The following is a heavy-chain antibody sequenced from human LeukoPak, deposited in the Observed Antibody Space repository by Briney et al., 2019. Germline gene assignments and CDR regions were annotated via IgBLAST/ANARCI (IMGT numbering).Heavy chain of an antibody. D-gene: IGHD4-11*01. CDR1: GSRFSNFW. V-gene: IGHV5-51*01. CDR2: IYPGDYDT. CDR3: ARAPTSVSNPYYFDS. Sequence: GASLKISCKGSGSRFSNFWIAWVRQMPGRGLEYLGIIYPGDYDTRYSPSFRGQVTISVDKSISTAYLQWTSLKASDTAIYYCARAPTSVSNPYYFDSWGQGTLVTVSS. J-gene: IGHJ4*02.